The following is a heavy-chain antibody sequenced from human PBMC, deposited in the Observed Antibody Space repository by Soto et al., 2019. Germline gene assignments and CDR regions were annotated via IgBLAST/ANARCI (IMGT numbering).Heavy chain of an antibody. Sequence: PGGSLRLSCAASGFTFSSYAMHWGRQAPGKGLEWVAVISYDGSNKYYAHSVKGRFTISRDNSKNTLYLQMNSLRAEDTAVYYCARDPLWGTAMVLWYFDLWGRGTLVTVSS. J-gene: IGHJ2*01. CDR1: GFTFSSYA. D-gene: IGHD5-18*01. CDR2: ISYDGSNK. V-gene: IGHV3-30-3*01. CDR3: ARDPLWGTAMVLWYFDL.